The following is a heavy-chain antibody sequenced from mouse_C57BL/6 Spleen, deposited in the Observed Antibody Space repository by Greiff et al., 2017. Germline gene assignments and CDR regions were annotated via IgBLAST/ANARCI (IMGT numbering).Heavy chain of an antibody. CDR2: ILPGSGST. CDR3: ARMVTTEGAWFAY. D-gene: IGHD2-10*02. Sequence: QVQLQQSGAELMKPGASVKLSCKATGYTFTGYWIEWVKQRPGHGLEWIGEILPGSGSTNYNEKFKGKATFTADTSSNTAYMQLGSLTTEDSAIYYCARMVTTEGAWFAYWGQGTLVTVSA. CDR1: GYTFTGYW. V-gene: IGHV1-9*01. J-gene: IGHJ3*01.